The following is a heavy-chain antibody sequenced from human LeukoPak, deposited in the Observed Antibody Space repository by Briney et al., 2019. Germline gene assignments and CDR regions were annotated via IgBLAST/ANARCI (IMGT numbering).Heavy chain of an antibody. CDR3: ARSTSSWYSAGFDY. CDR2: IYYSGST. CDR1: GGSISSSSYY. Sequence: SETLSLTCTVSGGSISSSSYYWGWIRQPPGKGLEWIGSIYYSGSTYYNPSLKSRVTISVDTSKNQFSLKLSSVTAADTAVYYCARSTSSWYSAGFDYWGQGTLVTVSS. J-gene: IGHJ4*02. V-gene: IGHV4-39*01. D-gene: IGHD6-13*01.